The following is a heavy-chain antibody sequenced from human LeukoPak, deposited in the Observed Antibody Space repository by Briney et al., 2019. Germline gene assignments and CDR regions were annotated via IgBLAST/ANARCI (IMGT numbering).Heavy chain of an antibody. Sequence: ASVKVSCKASGYTFTSYYMHWVRQAPGQGLEWMGIINPSGGSTSYAQKFQGRVTITADESTSTAYMELSSLRSEDTAVYYCARDDYYDSSGYGFGFDYWGQGTLVTVSS. CDR2: INPSGGST. CDR3: ARDDYYDSSGYGFGFDY. V-gene: IGHV1-46*01. D-gene: IGHD3-22*01. J-gene: IGHJ4*02. CDR1: GYTFTSYY.